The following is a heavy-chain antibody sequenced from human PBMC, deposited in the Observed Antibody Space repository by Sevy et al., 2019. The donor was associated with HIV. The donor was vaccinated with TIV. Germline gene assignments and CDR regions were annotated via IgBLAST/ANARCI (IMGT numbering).Heavy chain of an antibody. J-gene: IGHJ4*02. V-gene: IGHV4-34*01. Sequence: SETLSLTCAVYGGSFSGYYWSWIRQPPGKGLEWIGEINHSGSTNYNPSLKSRVTISVDTSKNQFSLKLSSVTAAETALYYWAAVSYFTNGVCSGTDYWGQGTLVTVSS. CDR2: INHSGST. CDR1: GGSFSGYY. D-gene: IGHD2-8*01. CDR3: AAVSYFTNGVCSGTDY.